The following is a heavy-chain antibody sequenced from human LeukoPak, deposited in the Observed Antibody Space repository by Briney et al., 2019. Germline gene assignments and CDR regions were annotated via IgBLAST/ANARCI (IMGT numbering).Heavy chain of an antibody. CDR3: AKGYYGNYVAVDY. V-gene: IGHV3-23*01. CDR1: GFTFGSYA. J-gene: IGHJ4*02. Sequence: PGGSLRLSCAASGFTFGSYAMIWVRQAPGKGLDGVSSISDNGDDTYYADSVKGRFTISRDKSTNTLYLQMNSLRADDTAVYYCAKGYYGNYVAVDYWGQGTLVTVSS. D-gene: IGHD4-11*01. CDR2: ISDNGDDT.